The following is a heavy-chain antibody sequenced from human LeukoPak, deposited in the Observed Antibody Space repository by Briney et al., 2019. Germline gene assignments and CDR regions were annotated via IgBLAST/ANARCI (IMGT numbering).Heavy chain of an antibody. J-gene: IGHJ3*02. CDR2: ISAYNGNT. D-gene: IGHD3-10*01. V-gene: IGHV1-18*01. Sequence: GASVKVSCKASGYTFTSYGISWVRQAPGQGLEWMGWISAYNGNTNYAQKFQGRVTITRNTSVSTAYMELSSLRSEDTAVYYCARGTYDAFDIWGQGTMVTVSS. CDR1: GYTFTSYG. CDR3: ARGTYDAFDI.